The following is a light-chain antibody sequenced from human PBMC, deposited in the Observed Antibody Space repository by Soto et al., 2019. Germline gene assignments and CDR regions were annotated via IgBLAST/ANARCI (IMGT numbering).Light chain of an antibody. V-gene: IGKV1-6*01. CDR2: AAS. Sequence: AIQLTQSLSSLSASVGDRVTITCRASQGIRSALGWYQQKPGKVPKLLIYAASTLQSGVPSRFSGSGFGTDFTLTINSLQPEDFATYYCLLDYAYFWAFGQGTKVEVK. J-gene: IGKJ1*01. CDR1: QGIRSA. CDR3: LLDYAYFWA.